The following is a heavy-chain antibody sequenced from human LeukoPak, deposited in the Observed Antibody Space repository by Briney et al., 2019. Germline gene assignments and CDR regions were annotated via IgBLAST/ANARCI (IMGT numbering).Heavy chain of an antibody. D-gene: IGHD6-13*01. Sequence: PSETLSLTCTVSSDSISSSSYYWGWIRQPPGKGLEWIGSIYYSGSTYYNPSLKSRVTISVDTSKNQFSLKLSSVTAADTAVYYCARLGIAAAGPPYYFDYWGQGTLVTVSS. V-gene: IGHV4-39*07. CDR1: SDSISSSSYY. CDR3: ARLGIAAAGPPYYFDY. CDR2: IYYSGST. J-gene: IGHJ4*02.